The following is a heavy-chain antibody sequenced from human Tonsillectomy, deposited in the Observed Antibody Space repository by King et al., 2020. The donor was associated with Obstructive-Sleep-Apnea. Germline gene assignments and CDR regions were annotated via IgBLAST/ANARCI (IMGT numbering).Heavy chain of an antibody. CDR3: ARDSLADNWFDP. J-gene: IGHJ5*02. D-gene: IGHD3-16*02. Sequence: QLQESGPGLVKPSQTLSLTCTVSGGSISSGGYYWSWIRQHPGKGLEWIGYIYYSGSTYYNPSLKSRVTISVDTFKNQFSLKLSSVTAADTAVYYCARDSLADNWFDPWGQGTLVTVSS. CDR1: GGSISSGGYY. V-gene: IGHV4-31*03. CDR2: IYYSGST.